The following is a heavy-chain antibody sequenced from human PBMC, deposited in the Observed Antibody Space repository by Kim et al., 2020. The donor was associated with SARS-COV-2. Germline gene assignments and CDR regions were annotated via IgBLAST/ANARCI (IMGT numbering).Heavy chain of an antibody. Sequence: GGSLRLSCAASGFTFSSYTMFWVRQAPGKGLEYVSAISSDGGSTYYANSMKDRFTISRDNSKNTLFLQMGSLRADDVAVYYCARGPSHVAPFDYWGQGTL. CDR3: ARGPSHVAPFDY. D-gene: IGHD5-12*01. CDR1: GFTFSSYT. J-gene: IGHJ4*02. V-gene: IGHV3-64*01. CDR2: ISSDGGST.